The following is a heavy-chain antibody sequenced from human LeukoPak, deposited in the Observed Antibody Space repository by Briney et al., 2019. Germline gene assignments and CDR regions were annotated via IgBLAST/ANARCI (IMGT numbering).Heavy chain of an antibody. CDR1: GGSISSGDYY. V-gene: IGHV4-30-4*08. D-gene: IGHD2-2*01. CDR2: IYYSGST. Sequence: SQTLSLTCSVSGGSISSGDYYWAWIRPPPGKGLEWNGYIYYSGSTYYNPSFKSRVIISVDTSKNQFSLKLSSVTAADKAVYFCARVHCSSTSCYRFDPWGQGTLVTVSS. CDR3: ARVHCSSTSCYRFDP. J-gene: IGHJ5*02.